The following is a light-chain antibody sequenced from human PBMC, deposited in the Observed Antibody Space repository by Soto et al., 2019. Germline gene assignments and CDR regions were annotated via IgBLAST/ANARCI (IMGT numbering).Light chain of an antibody. V-gene: IGLV2-14*03. CDR1: SSDVGGYNY. CDR3: SSYTSSNTVI. J-gene: IGLJ2*01. Sequence: QSALTQPASVSGSPGQSITISCTGTSSDVGGYNYISWYQQHPGKAPKFIIYDVRNRPSGVSNRFSGSRSGNTASLPISGLQAEDEADYYCSSYTSSNTVIFGGGPQLTVL. CDR2: DVR.